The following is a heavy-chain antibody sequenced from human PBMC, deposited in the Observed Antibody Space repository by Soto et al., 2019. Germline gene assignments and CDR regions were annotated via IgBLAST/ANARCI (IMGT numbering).Heavy chain of an antibody. CDR3: ATRGTQGRWLEFADY. Sequence: QVQLVQSGAEVKRPGSSVKVSCEASGGTFSSLGFTWVRQAPGQGLEWMGGIIPISGRTTFAPKFLGRVTITADESTRTKYMVLTALTSDDTAIYYCATRGTQGRWLEFADYWGQGTLVTVSS. J-gene: IGHJ4*02. V-gene: IGHV1-69*01. D-gene: IGHD5-12*01. CDR1: GGTFSSLG. CDR2: IIPISGRT.